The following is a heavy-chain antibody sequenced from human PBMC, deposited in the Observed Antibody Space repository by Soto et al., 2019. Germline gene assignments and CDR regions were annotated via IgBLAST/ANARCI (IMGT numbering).Heavy chain of an antibody. CDR2: ISYDGSNK. D-gene: IGHD3-10*01. CDR1: GFTFSSYG. V-gene: IGHV3-30*18. CDR3: AKDAGSGSYYNRNYFDY. J-gene: IGHJ4*02. Sequence: QVQLVESGGGVVQPGRSLRLSCAASGFTFSSYGMHWVRQAPGKGLEWAAVISYDGSNKYYADSVKGRFTISRDNSKNTLYLQMNSLRAEDTAVYYCAKDAGSGSYYNRNYFDYWGQGTLVTVSS.